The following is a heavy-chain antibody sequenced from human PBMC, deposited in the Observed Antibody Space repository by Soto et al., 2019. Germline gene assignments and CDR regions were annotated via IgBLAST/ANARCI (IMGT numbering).Heavy chain of an antibody. CDR2: IYYTGST. CDR3: ARGGGYYYPSFDY. V-gene: IGHV4-31*03. Sequence: SQALSVTCPVSFGSVSSGGCYLSVLIQHPWKGLEWIGYIYYTGSTYYNPSLKSRVTISVDTSKNQFSLQLNSVSAADTAVYYCARGGGYYYPSFDYWGQGTPVTVSS. J-gene: IGHJ4*02. D-gene: IGHD3-22*01. CDR1: FGSVSSGGCY.